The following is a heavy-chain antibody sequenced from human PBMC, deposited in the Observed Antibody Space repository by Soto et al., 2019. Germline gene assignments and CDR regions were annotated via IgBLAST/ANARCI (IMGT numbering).Heavy chain of an antibody. V-gene: IGHV1-69*06. CDR3: ARDGPGVVVVPAAIAGYYYGMDV. J-gene: IGHJ6*02. CDR2: IIPIFGTA. Sequence: GASVKVSCKASGGTFSSYAINWVRQAPGQGLEWMGGIIPIFGTANYAQKFQGRVTITADKSTSTAYMELSSLRSEDTAVYYCARDGPGVVVVPAAIAGYYYGMDVWGQGTTVTVSS. D-gene: IGHD2-2*02. CDR1: GGTFSSYA.